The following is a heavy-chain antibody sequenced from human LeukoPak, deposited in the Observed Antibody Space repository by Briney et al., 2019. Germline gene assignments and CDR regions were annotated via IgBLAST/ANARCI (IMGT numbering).Heavy chain of an antibody. CDR3: ARERGSPGSVIDY. CDR2: IYYNGNT. V-gene: IGHV4-39*07. CDR1: GDSISSSDYY. J-gene: IGHJ4*02. Sequence: SETLSLTCTVSGDSISSSDYYWAWIRQPPGKGLEWIGNIYYNGNTYYNSSLKSRVTISVDTSKNQFSLKLSSVTAADTAVYYCARERGSPGSVIDYWGQGTLVTVSS.